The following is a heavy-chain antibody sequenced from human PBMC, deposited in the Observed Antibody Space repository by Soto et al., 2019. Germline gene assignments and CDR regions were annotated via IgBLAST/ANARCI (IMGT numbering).Heavy chain of an antibody. Sequence: GASVKVSCKASGYSFTSYYLHWVRQAPGQGLEWMGVLNPVGGGATYAQKFQGRVTMTRDTSTPTVYMELSSLRSEDTAMYYCARDRFGDGYKNYFDYWG. CDR3: ARDRFGDGYKNYFDY. J-gene: IGHJ4*01. V-gene: IGHV1-46*01. CDR1: GYSFTSYY. CDR2: LNPVGGGA. D-gene: IGHD3-3*01.